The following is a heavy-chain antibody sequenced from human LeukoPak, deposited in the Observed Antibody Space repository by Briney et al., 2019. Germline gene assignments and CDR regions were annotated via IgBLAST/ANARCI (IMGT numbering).Heavy chain of an antibody. Sequence: SETLSLTCTVSGGSISSYYWSWIRQPPGKGLEWIGYIYYSGSTNYNPSLKSRVTISLDTSKNQFSLKLSSVTAADTAVYYCARDRAGNWCSSTSCQNWFDPWGQGTLVTVSS. V-gene: IGHV4-59*01. CDR1: GGSISSYY. J-gene: IGHJ5*02. CDR2: IYYSGST. D-gene: IGHD2-2*01. CDR3: ARDRAGNWCSSTSCQNWFDP.